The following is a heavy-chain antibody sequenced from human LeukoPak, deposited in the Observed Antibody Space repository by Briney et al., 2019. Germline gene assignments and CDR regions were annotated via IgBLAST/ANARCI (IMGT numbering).Heavy chain of an antibody. Sequence: GGSLRLSCAASGFTFDDYGMSWVRQAPGKGLEWVSAISGSGGSTYYADSVKGRFTISRDNSKNTLYLQMNSLRAEDTAVYYCAKDGAYYDSRLFDYWGQGTLVTVSS. D-gene: IGHD3-22*01. CDR1: GFTFDDYG. CDR2: ISGSGGST. CDR3: AKDGAYYDSRLFDY. J-gene: IGHJ4*02. V-gene: IGHV3-23*01.